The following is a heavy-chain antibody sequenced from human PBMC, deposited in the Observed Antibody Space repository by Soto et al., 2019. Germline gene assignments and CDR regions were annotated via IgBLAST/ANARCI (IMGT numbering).Heavy chain of an antibody. CDR3: AIDILTGYYYYMDV. J-gene: IGHJ6*03. CDR1: GYTFTSYC. D-gene: IGHD3-9*01. CDR2: ISAYNGNT. Sequence: APVKVSCKASGYTFTSYCISWVRQAPGQGLEWMGWISAYNGNTNYAQKLQGRVTMTTDTSTSTAYMELRSLRSDDTAVYYCAIDILTGYYYYMDVWGKGTTVTVSS. V-gene: IGHV1-18*01.